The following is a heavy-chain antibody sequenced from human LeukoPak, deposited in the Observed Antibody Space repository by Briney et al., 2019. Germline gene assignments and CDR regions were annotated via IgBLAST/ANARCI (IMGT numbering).Heavy chain of an antibody. CDR2: ISSNGGST. V-gene: IGHV3-64*01. Sequence: GGSLRLSCAASGFTFSSYAMHWVRQAPGKGLEYVSAISSNGGSTYYANFVKGRFTISRDNSKNTLYLQMGSLRAEDMAVYYCARSYYYDFWGQGTLVTVSS. J-gene: IGHJ4*02. CDR3: ARSYYYDF. CDR1: GFTFSSYA.